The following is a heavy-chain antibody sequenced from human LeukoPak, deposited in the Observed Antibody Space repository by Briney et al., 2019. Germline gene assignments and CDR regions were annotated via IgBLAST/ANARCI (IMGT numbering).Heavy chain of an antibody. CDR3: ARIPFGTTLDL. Sequence: PSETLSLTCTVSGGSLSSGGYYWSWIRQPPGKRLEWIGYIHYSGSTNYNPSLESRVTISVDTSKNQFFLDLNSVTAADTAIYFCARIPFGTTLDLWGQGTLVTVSS. CDR1: GGSLSSGGYY. CDR2: IHYSGST. D-gene: IGHD1-1*01. J-gene: IGHJ5*02. V-gene: IGHV4-61*08.